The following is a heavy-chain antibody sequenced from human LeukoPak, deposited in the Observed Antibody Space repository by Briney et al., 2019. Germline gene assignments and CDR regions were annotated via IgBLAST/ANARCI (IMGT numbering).Heavy chain of an antibody. V-gene: IGHV3-30*02. CDR2: IRNDGSKK. D-gene: IGHD5-18*01. CDR1: EFSFSSSG. CDR3: AKGDSYGYVR. J-gene: IGHJ4*02. Sequence: PGGSLRLSCAASEFSFSSSGMHWVRQAPGKGLEWVTFIRNDGSKKYYADSVKGRFTISRDNSKNTLYLQMNSLRAEDTAVYYCAKGDSYGYVRWGQGTLVTVSP.